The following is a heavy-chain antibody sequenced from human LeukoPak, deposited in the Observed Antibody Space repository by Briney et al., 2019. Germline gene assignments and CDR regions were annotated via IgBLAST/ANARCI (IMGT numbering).Heavy chain of an antibody. J-gene: IGHJ4*02. CDR3: AKDDYYDFWSGYYTPFDY. D-gene: IGHD3-3*01. V-gene: IGHV3-23*01. CDR1: GFTFSSYE. Sequence: GGSLRLSCAASGFTFSSYEMNWVRQAPGKGLEWVSAISGSGGSTYYADSVKGRFTISRDNSKNTLYLQMNSLRAEDTAVYYCAKDDYYDFWSGYYTPFDYWGQGTLVTVSS. CDR2: ISGSGGST.